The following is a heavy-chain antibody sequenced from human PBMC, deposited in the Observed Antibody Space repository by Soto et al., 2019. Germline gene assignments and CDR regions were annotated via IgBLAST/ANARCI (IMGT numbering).Heavy chain of an antibody. Sequence: GGSLRLSCAASGITVSANYMTWVRQAPGKGLEWVSIIYTSGDTYYADSVKGRFTISRDTSKNTLDLQMNSLRAEDTALYYCARVETGSTTWTPFDYWGQGTVVTVS. CDR3: ARVETGSTTWTPFDY. V-gene: IGHV3-66*01. CDR1: GITVSANY. D-gene: IGHD6-13*01. CDR2: IYTSGDT. J-gene: IGHJ4*02.